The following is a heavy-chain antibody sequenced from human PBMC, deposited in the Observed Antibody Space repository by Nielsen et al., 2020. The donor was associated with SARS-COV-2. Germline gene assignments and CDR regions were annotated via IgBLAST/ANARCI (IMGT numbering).Heavy chain of an antibody. CDR3: ARDGYWNDPYFDY. V-gene: IGHV1-2*06. CDR1: GYTFTGYY. D-gene: IGHD1-1*01. J-gene: IGHJ4*02. CDR2: INPNSGGT. Sequence: ASVKVSCKASGYTFTGYYMHWVRQAPGQGLEWMGRINPNSGGTNYAQKFQGRVTMTRDTSISTAYMELSSLRSEDTAVYYCARDGYWNDPYFDYWGQGTLVTVSS.